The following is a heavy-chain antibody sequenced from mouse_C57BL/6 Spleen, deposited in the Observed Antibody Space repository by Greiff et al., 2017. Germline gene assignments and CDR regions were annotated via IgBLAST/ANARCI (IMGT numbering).Heavy chain of an antibody. V-gene: IGHV1-80*01. CDR2: IYPGDGDT. D-gene: IGHD1-1*02. CDR1: GYAFSSYW. Sequence: VQLQQSGASVKISCKASGYAFSSYWMNWVKQRPGKGLEWIGQIYPGDGDTNYNGKFKGKATLTADKSSSTAYMQLSSLTSEDSAVYFCARRGMVDYYAMDYWGQGTSVTVSS. CDR3: ARRGMVDYYAMDY. J-gene: IGHJ4*01.